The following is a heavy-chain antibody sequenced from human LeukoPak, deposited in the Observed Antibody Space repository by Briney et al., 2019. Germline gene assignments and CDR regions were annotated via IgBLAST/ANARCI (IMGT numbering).Heavy chain of an antibody. D-gene: IGHD4-17*01. CDR2: ISSSSSTI. J-gene: IGHJ4*02. Sequence: GGSLRLSCAASGFTFSSYSMNWVRQAPGKGLEWLSYISSSSSTIYYADSVKGRFTISRENAKNSLYLQMNSLRAGDTAVYYCARAGLKSGLDGDYESWYFDYWGQGTLVTVSS. V-gene: IGHV3-48*01. CDR1: GFTFSSYS. CDR3: ARAGLKSGLDGDYESWYFDY.